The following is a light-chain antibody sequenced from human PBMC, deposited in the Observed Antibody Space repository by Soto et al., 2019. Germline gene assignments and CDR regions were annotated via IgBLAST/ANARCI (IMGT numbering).Light chain of an antibody. CDR3: QSYDSSFVL. V-gene: IGLV1-40*01. Sequence: QSVLTQPPSVSGAPGQRVTISCTGSSSNIGAHYDVHWYQQLPGTAPKLLIYGNSNRPSGVPDRFSGSKSGTSASLAITGLQAEDEADYYCQSYDSSFVLFGGGTKLTVL. CDR1: SSNIGAHYD. J-gene: IGLJ2*01. CDR2: GNS.